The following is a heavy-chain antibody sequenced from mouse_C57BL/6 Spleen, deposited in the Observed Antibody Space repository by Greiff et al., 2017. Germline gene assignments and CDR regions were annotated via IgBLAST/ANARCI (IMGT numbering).Heavy chain of an antibody. CDR2: IYPSDSET. V-gene: IGHV1-61*01. D-gene: IGHD2-2*01. Sequence: VQLQQPGAELVRPGSSVKLSCKASGYTFTSYWMDWVKQRPGQGLEWIGNIYPSDSETHYNQKFKDKGTLTVDKSYSTDYMQLSSLTSEDSAVYYCARSDYGYEGFAYWGQGTLVTVSA. CDR3: ARSDYGYEGFAY. J-gene: IGHJ3*01. CDR1: GYTFTSYW.